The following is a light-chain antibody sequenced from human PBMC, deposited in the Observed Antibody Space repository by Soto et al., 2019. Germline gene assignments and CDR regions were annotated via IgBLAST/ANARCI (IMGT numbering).Light chain of an antibody. Sequence: DIQMTQSPSTLSASVGDRVTITCRASQTISSSLAWYQHKPGKAPKLLIFDATTLQSGVPSRFSGSGVGTEFTLTIPGLQPDDFATYYCQQHNDYTPVTFGQGTKLEIK. J-gene: IGKJ2*01. CDR1: QTISSS. CDR3: QQHNDYTPVT. V-gene: IGKV1-5*01. CDR2: DAT.